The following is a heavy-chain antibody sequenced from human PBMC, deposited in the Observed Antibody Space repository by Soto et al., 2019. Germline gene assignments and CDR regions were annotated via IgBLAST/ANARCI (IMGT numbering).Heavy chain of an antibody. Sequence: QVQLVESGGGVIQPGRSLRLSCAASGLDFRNNDMHWVRQAPGKGLEWVAVISHDRRNILYGDSVKGRFTGSRDNSKNTLYLEMNSLGFEDTAVYFCAKLVDKTLDDFWGLGTLVVVSS. CDR1: GLDFRNND. J-gene: IGHJ4*02. CDR3: AKLVDKTLDDF. D-gene: IGHD3-10*01. CDR2: ISHDRRNI. V-gene: IGHV3-30*18.